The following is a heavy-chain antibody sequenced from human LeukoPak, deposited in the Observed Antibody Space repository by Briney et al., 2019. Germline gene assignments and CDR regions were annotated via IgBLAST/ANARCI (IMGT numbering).Heavy chain of an antibody. V-gene: IGHV3-30*02. CDR2: IRYDGSNK. CDR1: GFTFSSYG. D-gene: IGHD1-26*01. Sequence: QTGGSLRLSCAASGFTFSSYGMHWVRQAPGKGLEWVAFIRYDGSNKYYADSVKGRFTISRDNSKNTLYLQMNSLRAEDTAVYYCAKVRGALYFFDYWGQGALVTVS. J-gene: IGHJ4*02. CDR3: AKVRGALYFFDY.